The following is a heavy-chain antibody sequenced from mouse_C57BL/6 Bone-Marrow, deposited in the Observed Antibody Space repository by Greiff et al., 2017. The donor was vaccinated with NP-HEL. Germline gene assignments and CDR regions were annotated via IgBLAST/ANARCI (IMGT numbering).Heavy chain of an antibody. Sequence: QVQLQQPGAELVRPGSSVKLSCKASGYTFTSYWLDWVKQRPGPGLEWIGNLYPSDSETHYNQKFKDKATLTVDKSSSTAYMQLSSLTSEDSAVYYCARWTFDYWGQGTTLTVTS. CDR3: ARWTFDY. J-gene: IGHJ2*01. V-gene: IGHV1-61*01. CDR1: GYTFTSYW. CDR2: LYPSDSET.